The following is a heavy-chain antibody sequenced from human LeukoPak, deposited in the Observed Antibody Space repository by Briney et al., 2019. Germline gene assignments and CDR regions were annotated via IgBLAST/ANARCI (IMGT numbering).Heavy chain of an antibody. CDR2: ISYDGSNK. CDR1: GFTFSSYA. Sequence: SGGSLRLSCAASGFTFSSYATHWVRQAPGKGLEWVAVISYDGSNKYYADSVKGRFTISRDNSKNTLYLQMNSLRAEDTAVYYCAREDYDYVWGSYRPPDYWGQGTLVTVSS. CDR3: AREDYDYVWGSYRPPDY. J-gene: IGHJ4*02. D-gene: IGHD3-16*02. V-gene: IGHV3-30*04.